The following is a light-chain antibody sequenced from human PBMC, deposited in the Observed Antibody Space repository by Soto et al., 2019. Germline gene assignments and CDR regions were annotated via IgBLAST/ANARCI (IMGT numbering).Light chain of an antibody. CDR2: DVS. CDR1: SSDVCGYNY. J-gene: IGLJ1*01. Sequence: QSALPQPASVSGSPGQSITISCAGTSSDVCGYNYVSWYQHHPGKAPKLMIFDVSNRPSGVSNRFSGSKSGNTASLTISGLQPEDEADYYCSSYTTSNTRQIVFGTGTKVTVL. V-gene: IGLV2-14*03. CDR3: SSYTTSNTRQIV.